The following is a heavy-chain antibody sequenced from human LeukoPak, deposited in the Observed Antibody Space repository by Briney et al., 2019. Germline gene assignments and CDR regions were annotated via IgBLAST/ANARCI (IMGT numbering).Heavy chain of an antibody. Sequence: SETLSLTCTVSGASINNNFWTWIRQPPGKGLEWIGYIYSSGSANYNPSLKSRVIISGDTSKNQISLNLTSVTAADTTVYFCARHRDYYDTWGHGTLVTVSS. CDR2: IYSSGSA. CDR1: GASINNNF. CDR3: ARHRDYYDT. V-gene: IGHV4-59*08. D-gene: IGHD3-22*01. J-gene: IGHJ4*01.